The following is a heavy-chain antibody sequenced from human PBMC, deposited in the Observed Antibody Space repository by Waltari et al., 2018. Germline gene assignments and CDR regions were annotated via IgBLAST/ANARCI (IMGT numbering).Heavy chain of an antibody. J-gene: IGHJ5*02. CDR1: GFTFNSYW. V-gene: IGHV3-74*01. D-gene: IGHD3-3*01. CDR2: INGDGSNI. CDR3: ARDLSVWSGYYGGWFDP. Sequence: EVQLVESGGGLVQPGGSVRLSCAASGFTFNSYWMHWVRQAPGKGLVLVARINGDGSNIRYADSGKGRFTISRDNAKNTLYLQMNSLRAEDTAVYYCARDLSVWSGYYGGWFDPWGQGTLVTVSS.